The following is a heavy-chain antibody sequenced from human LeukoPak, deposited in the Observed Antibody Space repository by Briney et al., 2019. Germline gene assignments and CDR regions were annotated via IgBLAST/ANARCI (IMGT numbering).Heavy chain of an antibody. CDR1: GFTFSSYA. Sequence: PGRSLRLSCAASGFTFSSYAMSWVRQAPGKGLEWVSVISGSGNSIYYADSVKGRFTISRDNSKSTLYLQMNSLRAEDTAVYYCAKDPRTNLDYWGQGTLVTVSS. CDR3: AKDPRTNLDY. J-gene: IGHJ4*02. CDR2: ISGSGNSI. V-gene: IGHV3-23*01. D-gene: IGHD1-7*01.